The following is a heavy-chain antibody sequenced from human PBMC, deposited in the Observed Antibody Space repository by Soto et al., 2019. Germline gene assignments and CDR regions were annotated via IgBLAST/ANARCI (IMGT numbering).Heavy chain of an antibody. J-gene: IGHJ4*02. V-gene: IGHV4-59*08. D-gene: IGHD6-19*01. Sequence: SETLSLTCTVSGGSISSYYWSWIRQPPGKGLEWIGYIYYSGSTNYNPSLKSRVTISVDTSKNQFSLKLSSVTAADTAVYYCARLDIGRAAGQWLASTYYFDYWGQGTLVTVSS. CDR1: GGSISSYY. CDR3: ARLDIGRAAGQWLASTYYFDY. CDR2: IYYSGST.